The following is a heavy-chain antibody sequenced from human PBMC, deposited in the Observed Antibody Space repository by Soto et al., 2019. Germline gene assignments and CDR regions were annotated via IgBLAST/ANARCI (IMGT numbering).Heavy chain of an antibody. CDR3: ASEGYSSGWYGAFDY. J-gene: IGHJ4*02. V-gene: IGHV4-59*01. CDR1: GGSISSYY. CDR2: IYYSGST. D-gene: IGHD6-19*01. Sequence: PSETLSLTCTVSGGSISSYYWSWIRQPPGKGLEWIGYIYYSGSTNYNPSLKSRVTISVDTSKNQFSLKLSSVTAADTAVYYCASEGYSSGWYGAFDYWGQGTLVTVSS.